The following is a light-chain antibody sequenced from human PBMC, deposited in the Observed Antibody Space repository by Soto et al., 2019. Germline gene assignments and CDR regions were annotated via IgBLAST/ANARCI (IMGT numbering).Light chain of an antibody. V-gene: IGLV2-14*01. CDR3: SSYTSGSTLV. CDR2: EVS. J-gene: IGLJ1*01. CDR1: SSNIGNNY. Sequence: QSVLTQPPSVSAAPGQKVTISCSGSSSNIGNNYVSWYQQHPGKAPKLMIYEVSNRPSGVSNRFSGSKSGNTASLTISGLQTSDEADYYCSSYTSGSTLVFGTGTKVTVL.